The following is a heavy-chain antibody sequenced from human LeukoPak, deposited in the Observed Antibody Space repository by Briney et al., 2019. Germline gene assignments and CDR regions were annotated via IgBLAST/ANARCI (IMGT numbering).Heavy chain of an antibody. Sequence: ASETLSLTCAVYGGSFSGYYWSWIRQPPGKGLEWIGEINHSGSTNYNPSLKSRVTISVDTSKNQFSLKLSSVTAADTAVYYCARLNTLNRYCSSTSCYGVDYWGQGTLVTVSS. CDR2: INHSGST. V-gene: IGHV4-34*01. J-gene: IGHJ4*02. D-gene: IGHD2-2*01. CDR1: GGSFSGYY. CDR3: ARLNTLNRYCSSTSCYGVDY.